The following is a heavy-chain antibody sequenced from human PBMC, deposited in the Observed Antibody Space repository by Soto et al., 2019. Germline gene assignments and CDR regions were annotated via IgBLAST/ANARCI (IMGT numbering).Heavy chain of an antibody. CDR3: AGGAWYFVY. J-gene: IGHJ4*02. V-gene: IGHV3-7*01. CDR1: GFTFSSYW. Sequence: GGSLRLSCAASGFTFSSYWMSWVRQVPGKGLGWVANIKVDGSEKYCVDSVKGRFTISRDNAKNSLYLQMHSLRAEDTAVYYCAGGAWYFVYWGQGALVTVSS. CDR2: IKVDGSEK.